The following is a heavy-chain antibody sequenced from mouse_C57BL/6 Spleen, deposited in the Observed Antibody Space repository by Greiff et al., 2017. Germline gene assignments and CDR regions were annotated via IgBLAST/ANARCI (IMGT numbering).Heavy chain of an antibody. Sequence: QVQLQQSGPELVKPGASVKISCKASGYAFSSSWMNWVKQRPGKGLEWIGRIYPGDGDTNYNGKFKGKATLTADKSSSTAYMQLSSLTSEDSAVXFCARDYGSSYNWYFDVWGTGTTVTVSS. V-gene: IGHV1-82*01. CDR2: IYPGDGDT. CDR1: GYAFSSSW. D-gene: IGHD1-1*01. CDR3: ARDYGSSYNWYFDV. J-gene: IGHJ1*03.